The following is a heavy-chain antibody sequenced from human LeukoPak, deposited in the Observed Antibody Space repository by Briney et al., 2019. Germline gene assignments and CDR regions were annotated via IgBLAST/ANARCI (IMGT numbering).Heavy chain of an antibody. V-gene: IGHV4-61*02. CDR1: GGSISSGSYY. J-gene: IGHJ6*03. CDR2: IYTSGST. CDR3: ARDAPGDYYDSSGGRYYYYYYMDV. Sequence: SETLSLTCTVSGGSISSGSYYWSRIRQPAGKGLEWIGRIYTSGSTNCNPSLKSRVTISVDTSKNQFSLKLSSVTAADTAVYYCARDAPGDYYDSSGGRYYYYYYMDVWGKGTTVTVSS. D-gene: IGHD3-22*01.